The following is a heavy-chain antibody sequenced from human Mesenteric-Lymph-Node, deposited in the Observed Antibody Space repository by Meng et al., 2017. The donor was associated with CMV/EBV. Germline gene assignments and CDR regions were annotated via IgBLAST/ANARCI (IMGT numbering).Heavy chain of an antibody. CDR2: ISWDGGST. V-gene: IGHV3-43*01. D-gene: IGHD5-12*01. CDR1: GFTFDDYT. CDR3: AKDMRRVATSTTYFDY. Sequence: AGSLSLSCAASGFTFDDYTMHWVRQAPGKGLEWVSLISWDGGSTYYADSVKGRFTISRDNSKNSLYLQMNSLRTEDTALYYCAKDMRRVATSTTYFDYWGQGTLVTVSS. J-gene: IGHJ4*02.